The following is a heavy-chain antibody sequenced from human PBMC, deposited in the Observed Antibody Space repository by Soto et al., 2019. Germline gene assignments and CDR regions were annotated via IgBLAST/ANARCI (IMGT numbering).Heavy chain of an antibody. CDR2: IIPIFGTA. Sequence: SVKVSCKASGGTFSSYAISWVRQAPGQGLEWMGGIIPIFGTANYAQKFQGRVTITADESTSTAYMELSSLRSEDTAVYYCARGYDSSGYYDFSTYYYGMDVWGQGTTVTVS. V-gene: IGHV1-69*13. CDR3: ARGYDSSGYYDFSTYYYGMDV. D-gene: IGHD3-22*01. CDR1: GGTFSSYA. J-gene: IGHJ6*02.